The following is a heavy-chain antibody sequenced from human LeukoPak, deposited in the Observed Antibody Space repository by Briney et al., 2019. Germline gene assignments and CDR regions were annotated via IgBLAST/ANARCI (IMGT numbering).Heavy chain of an antibody. CDR1: GGSFSGYY. Sequence: SETLSLTCAVYGGSFSGYYWSWIRQPPGKGLEWIGEINHSGSTNYNPSLKSRVTISVDTSKNQFSLKLSSVTAADTAVYYCARSKPGYYYGSGSYYHWGQGTLVTASS. J-gene: IGHJ5*02. V-gene: IGHV4-34*01. CDR2: INHSGST. CDR3: ARSKPGYYYGSGSYYH. D-gene: IGHD3-10*01.